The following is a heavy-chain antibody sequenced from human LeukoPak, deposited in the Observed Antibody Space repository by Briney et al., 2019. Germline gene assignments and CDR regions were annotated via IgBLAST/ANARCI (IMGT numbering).Heavy chain of an antibody. D-gene: IGHD3-16*02. CDR2: INPSGGST. Sequence: PRASVKVSCKASGYTFTSYYMHWVRQAPGQGLEWMGIINPSGGSTSYAQKFQGRVTMTRDTSTSTVYMELSSLRSEDTAVYYCARDLFFISMGRLGELSLPDYWGQGTLVTVSS. J-gene: IGHJ4*02. CDR1: GYTFTSYY. V-gene: IGHV1-46*01. CDR3: ARDLFFISMGRLGELSLPDY.